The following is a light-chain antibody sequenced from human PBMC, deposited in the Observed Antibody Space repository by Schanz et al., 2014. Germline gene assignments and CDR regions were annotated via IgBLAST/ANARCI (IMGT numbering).Light chain of an antibody. CDR3: QQSYRTRT. V-gene: IGKV1-39*01. CDR2: AAT. CDR1: QSISNY. J-gene: IGKJ1*01. Sequence: DIQLTQSPPSLSASVGDRITITCRASQSISNYLNWYQQKPGEAPKVLIYAATSLQSGVPSRFSGSRSGTDFTLTISSLQPEDFATYYCQQSYRTRTFGQGTKVEI.